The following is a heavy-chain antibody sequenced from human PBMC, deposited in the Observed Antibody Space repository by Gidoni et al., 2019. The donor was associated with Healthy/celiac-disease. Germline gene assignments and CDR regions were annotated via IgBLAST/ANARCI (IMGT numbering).Heavy chain of an antibody. D-gene: IGHD1-26*01. CDR1: GYSFTNYW. CDR3: AAERYSGSYYAEAFDI. V-gene: IGHV5-51*01. CDR2: IYPGDSYT. Sequence: VQLVQSGAEVKEPGESLKISCKGSGYSFTNYWIGWVRQMPGKGLEWLGIIYPGDSYTRYSPSFQGQVTISADKSISTAYLQWSSLKASDTAMYYCAAERYSGSYYAEAFDIWGQGTMVTVSS. J-gene: IGHJ3*02.